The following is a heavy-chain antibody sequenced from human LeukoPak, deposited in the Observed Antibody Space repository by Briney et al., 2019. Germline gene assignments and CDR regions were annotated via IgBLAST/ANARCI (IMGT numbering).Heavy chain of an antibody. Sequence: SETLSLTCTVSGGSISSGDYYWSWIRQPPGKGLEWIGYIYYSGSTYYNPSLKSRVTISVDTSKNQCSLKLSSVTAADTAVYYCARAIHCSSTSCYGVWYFDLWGRGTLVTVSS. J-gene: IGHJ2*01. CDR3: ARAIHCSSTSCYGVWYFDL. V-gene: IGHV4-30-4*08. D-gene: IGHD2-2*01. CDR1: GGSISSGDYY. CDR2: IYYSGST.